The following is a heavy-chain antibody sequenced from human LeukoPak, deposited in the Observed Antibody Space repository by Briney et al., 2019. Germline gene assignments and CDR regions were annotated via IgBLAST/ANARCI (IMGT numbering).Heavy chain of an antibody. CDR3: ARSIFSGGSRINWFDP. J-gene: IGHJ5*02. V-gene: IGHV4-59*01. D-gene: IGHD1-26*01. Sequence: SETLSLTCTVSGGSISSYYWSWIRQPPGKGLEWIGYIYYSGSINYNPSLKSRDTISVDTSKNQFSLKLSSVTAADTAVYYCARSIFSGGSRINWFDPWGQGTLVTVSS. CDR2: IYYSGSI. CDR1: GGSISSYY.